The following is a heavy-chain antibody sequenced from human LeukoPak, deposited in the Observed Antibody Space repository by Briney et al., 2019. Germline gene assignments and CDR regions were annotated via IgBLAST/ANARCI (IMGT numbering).Heavy chain of an antibody. D-gene: IGHD6-19*01. J-gene: IGHJ3*02. CDR2: IYTSGST. CDR1: GGSISDYF. Sequence: SETLSLTCTVSGGSISDYFWSWIRQPAGKGLEWIGRIYTSGSTNYNPSLSSRVTMSVDTSRNQFSLKLSSVTAADTAVCYCAREAGAYGRALDIWGHGTMVTVSS. CDR3: AREAGAYGRALDI. V-gene: IGHV4-4*07.